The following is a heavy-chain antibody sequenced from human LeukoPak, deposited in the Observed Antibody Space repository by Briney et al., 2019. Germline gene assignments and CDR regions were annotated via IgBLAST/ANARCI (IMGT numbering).Heavy chain of an antibody. Sequence: GGSLRLSCAASGFTFSSYAMSWVRQAPGKGLEWVSAISGSGGSTYYADSVKGRFTISRDNSKNTLYLQMDSLRAEDTAVYYCAKDGPPTYYDFWSGYLNGAAGMDVWGQGTTVTVSS. D-gene: IGHD3-3*01. CDR1: GFTFSSYA. CDR2: ISGSGGST. CDR3: AKDGPPTYYDFWSGYLNGAAGMDV. V-gene: IGHV3-23*01. J-gene: IGHJ6*02.